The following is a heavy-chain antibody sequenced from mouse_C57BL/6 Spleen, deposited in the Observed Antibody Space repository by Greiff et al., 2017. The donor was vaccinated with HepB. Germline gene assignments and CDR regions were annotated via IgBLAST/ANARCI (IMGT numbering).Heavy chain of an antibody. Sequence: QVQLQQPGAELVRPGTSVKLSCKASGYTFTSYWMHWVKQRPGQGLEWIGVIDPSDSYTNYNQKFKGKATLTVDTSSSTAYMQLSSLTSEDSAVYYCARSGMVTTPYFDYWGQGTTLTVSS. CDR3: ARSGMVTTPYFDY. CDR1: GYTFTSYW. V-gene: IGHV1-59*01. CDR2: IDPSDSYT. D-gene: IGHD2-2*01. J-gene: IGHJ2*01.